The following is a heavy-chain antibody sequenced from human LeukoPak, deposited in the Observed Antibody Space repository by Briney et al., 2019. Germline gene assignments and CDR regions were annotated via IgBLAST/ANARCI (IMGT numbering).Heavy chain of an antibody. CDR3: ARSPGTSTGNNWFDP. Sequence: ASVKVSCKASGYTFTDYYMHWVRQAPGQGLEWMGWINPNSGDTNYGQKLQGRVTMTTDTSTSTAYMELRSLRSDDTAVYYCARSPGTSTGNNWFDPWGQGTLVTVSS. D-gene: IGHD1-1*01. V-gene: IGHV1-2*02. CDR1: GYTFTDYY. J-gene: IGHJ5*02. CDR2: INPNSGDT.